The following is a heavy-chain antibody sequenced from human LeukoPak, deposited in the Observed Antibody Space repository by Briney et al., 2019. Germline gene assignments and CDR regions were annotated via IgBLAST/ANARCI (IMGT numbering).Heavy chain of an antibody. CDR1: GFTFSNYA. V-gene: IGHV3-23*01. CDR3: ARVVWFGELTFDY. CDR2: TTASGGSA. Sequence: GGSLRLSCAGSGFTFSNYAMSWVRQAPGKGLEWVSGTTASGGSAFYADSVKGHFTISRDNSKNTLYLQMNSLRAEDTAVYYCARVVWFGELTFDYWGQGTLVTVSS. D-gene: IGHD3-10*01. J-gene: IGHJ4*02.